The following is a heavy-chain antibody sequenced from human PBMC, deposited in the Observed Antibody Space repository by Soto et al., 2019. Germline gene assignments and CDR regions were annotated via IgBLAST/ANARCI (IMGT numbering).Heavy chain of an antibody. CDR3: KRAERFPRSLFDP. D-gene: IGHD3-10*01. J-gene: IGHJ5*02. Sequence: PSETLSLTCGVYGGSFRNYYWIWVRQPPGKGLEWIGEVNHSGEATYNPSLQSRVTISLDTSNNHFSLKMTSVTAADTAMYFCKRAERFPRSLFDPWGQGTQVTVSS. CDR1: GGSFRNYY. V-gene: IGHV4-34*01. CDR2: VNHSGEA.